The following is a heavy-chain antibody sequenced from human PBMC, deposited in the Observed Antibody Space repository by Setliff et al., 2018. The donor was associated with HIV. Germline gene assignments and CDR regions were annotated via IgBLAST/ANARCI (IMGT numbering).Heavy chain of an antibody. CDR1: GFTFSDCS. D-gene: IGHD5-12*01. CDR3: ARSGYDYAYYFDY. J-gene: IGHJ4*02. V-gene: IGHV3-48*01. CDR2: ITSTGSTI. Sequence: GGSLRLSCAASGFTFSDCSMNWVRQAPGKGLEWISYITSTGSTIFYADSVKGRFTISRDNSKNTLYLQMNSLRAEDTAVYYRARSGYDYAYYFDYWGQGTLVTVSS.